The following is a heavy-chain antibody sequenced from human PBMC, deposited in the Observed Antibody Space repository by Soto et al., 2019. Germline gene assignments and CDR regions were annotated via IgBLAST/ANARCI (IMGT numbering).Heavy chain of an antibody. V-gene: IGHV3-48*04. D-gene: IGHD2-15*01. Sequence: GGSLRLSCAASGFTFSSYGMHWVRQAPGKGLEWVSYINRGGSTIYYADSVKGRFTISRDNAKNSLYLQMNTLGAEDTAVYYCARDGIGGTVFRGYLDYWGRGTVVTVSS. CDR2: INRGGSTI. J-gene: IGHJ4*02. CDR3: ARDGIGGTVFRGYLDY. CDR1: GFTFSSYG.